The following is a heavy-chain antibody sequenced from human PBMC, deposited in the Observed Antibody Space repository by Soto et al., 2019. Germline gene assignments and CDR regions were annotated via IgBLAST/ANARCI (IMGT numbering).Heavy chain of an antibody. Sequence: QVQLVQSGAEVKETGASVKVSCKASGYTFTDYYIHWVRQAPGQGLEWMGWINPKSGGTKSAQQFQDRVTMTRDTPISTSYMELSRLKFDDAAVYYCARGKEISDYWNFDLWGRGTLVTVSS. CDR1: GYTFTDYY. V-gene: IGHV1-2*02. D-gene: IGHD1-26*01. CDR3: ARGKEISDYWNFDL. J-gene: IGHJ2*01. CDR2: INPKSGGT.